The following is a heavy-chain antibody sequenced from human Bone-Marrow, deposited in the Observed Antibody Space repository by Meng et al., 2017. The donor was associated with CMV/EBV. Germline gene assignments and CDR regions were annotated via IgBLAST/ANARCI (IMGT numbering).Heavy chain of an antibody. V-gene: IGHV5-51*01. CDR1: GYSFTSYW. D-gene: IGHD2-2*01. CDR3: ARTRVVPAAMEFDY. Sequence: KVSCKGSGYSFTSYWIRWVRQMPGKGLEWMGIIYPGDSDTRYSPCFQGQVTISADKSISTAYLQWSSRKASDTAMYYCARTRVVPAAMEFDYWGQGTLVTVSS. J-gene: IGHJ4*02. CDR2: IYPGDSDT.